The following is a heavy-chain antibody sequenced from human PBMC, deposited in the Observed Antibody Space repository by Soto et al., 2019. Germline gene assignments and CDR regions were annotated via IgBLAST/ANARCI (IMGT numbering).Heavy chain of an antibody. D-gene: IGHD2-15*01. Sequence: GGSLRLSCAASGFTFSDYYMSWIRQAPGKGLEWVSYISSSSSYTNYADSVKGRFTISRDNAKNSLYLQMNSLRAEDTAVYYCARDRYCSGGSCYSEEYYFDYWGQGTLVTVSS. V-gene: IGHV3-11*06. CDR1: GFTFSDYY. CDR3: ARDRYCSGGSCYSEEYYFDY. CDR2: ISSSSSYT. J-gene: IGHJ4*02.